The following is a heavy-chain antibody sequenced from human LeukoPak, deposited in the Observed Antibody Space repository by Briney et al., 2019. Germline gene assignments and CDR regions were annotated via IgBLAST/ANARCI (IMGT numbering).Heavy chain of an antibody. CDR2: IYYSGST. CDR3: ARKQEGDYGGRDAFDI. CDR1: GGSISSHY. Sequence: SETLSLTCTVSGGSISSHYWSWNRQPPGKGLEWIGYIYYSGSTNYNPSLKSRVTISVDTSKNQFSLKLSSVTAADTAVYYCARKQEGDYGGRDAFDIWGQGTMVTVSS. J-gene: IGHJ3*02. D-gene: IGHD4-23*01. V-gene: IGHV4-59*11.